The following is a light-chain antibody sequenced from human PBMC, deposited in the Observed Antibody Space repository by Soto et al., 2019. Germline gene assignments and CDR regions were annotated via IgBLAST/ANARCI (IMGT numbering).Light chain of an antibody. V-gene: IGKV3-20*01. CDR3: HQYYSSPTT. CDR2: GAS. Sequence: ILLTQSQGTLSVSPGEIATVCCVASQTVSSGFLAWYQQKVGQAPRLLIYGASTRATGIPDRFSGSGSGTDFTLTIDRLEPEDFAVYYCHQYYSSPTTFGGGTKVDIK. J-gene: IGKJ4*01. CDR1: QTVSSGF.